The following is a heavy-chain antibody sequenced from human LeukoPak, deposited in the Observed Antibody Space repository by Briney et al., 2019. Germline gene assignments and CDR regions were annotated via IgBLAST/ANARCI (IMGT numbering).Heavy chain of an antibody. CDR3: ARDYYYGSGSYSDS. CDR2: IRSGGITT. D-gene: IGHD3-10*01. CDR1: GFTFGSYA. V-gene: IGHV3-48*04. J-gene: IGHJ4*02. Sequence: GGSLRLSCAASGFTFGSYAMSWVRRAPGNGREWVSFIRSGGITTYYAESVKGRFTISRDNAKNTLYLQMNSLRAEDTAVYYCARDYYYGSGSYSDSWGQGTLVTVSS.